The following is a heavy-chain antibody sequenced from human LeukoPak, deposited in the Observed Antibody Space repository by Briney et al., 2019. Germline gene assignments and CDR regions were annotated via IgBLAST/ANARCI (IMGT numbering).Heavy chain of an antibody. CDR2: ISYDGSNK. Sequence: PGRSLRLSCAASGFTFSSYAMHWVRQAPGKGLEWVAVISYDGSNKYYADSVKGRFTISRDNSKNTLYLQMNSLRAEDTAVYYCARDLITMVRGAPNYWGQETLVTVSS. CDR1: GFTFSSYA. D-gene: IGHD3-10*01. CDR3: ARDLITMVRGAPNY. J-gene: IGHJ4*02. V-gene: IGHV3-30-3*01.